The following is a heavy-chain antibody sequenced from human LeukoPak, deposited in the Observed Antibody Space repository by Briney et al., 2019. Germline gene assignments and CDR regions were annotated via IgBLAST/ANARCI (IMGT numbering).Heavy chain of an antibody. V-gene: IGHV1-3*01. CDR3: ARETIAAVDY. CDR1: GYTFTNYA. CDR2: INAGKGNT. D-gene: IGHD6-13*01. Sequence: GASVKVSCKASGYTFTNYAMHWVRQAPGQRPEWMGWINAGKGNTKYSQKFQGRVTITRDTSASTAYMEVSSLRSEDTAVYHCARETIAAVDYWGQGTLVTVSS. J-gene: IGHJ4*02.